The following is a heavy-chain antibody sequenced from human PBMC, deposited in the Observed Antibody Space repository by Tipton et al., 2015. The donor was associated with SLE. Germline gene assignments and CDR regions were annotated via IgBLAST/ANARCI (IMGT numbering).Heavy chain of an antibody. CDR3: ARGIAVAGPFDY. D-gene: IGHD6-19*01. Sequence: TLSLTCAVYGGSFSGYYWSWIRQPPGKGLEWIGEINHSRSTNYNPSLKSRVTISVDTSKNQFSLKLSSVTAADTAVYYCARGIAVAGPFDYWGQGTLVTVSS. V-gene: IGHV4-34*01. J-gene: IGHJ4*02. CDR1: GGSFSGYY. CDR2: INHSRST.